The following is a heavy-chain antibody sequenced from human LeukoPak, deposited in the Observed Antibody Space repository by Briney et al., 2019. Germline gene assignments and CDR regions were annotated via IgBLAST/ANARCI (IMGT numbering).Heavy chain of an antibody. CDR2: IKPDGSEK. CDR1: GFTFSNTH. D-gene: IGHD6-6*01. V-gene: IGHV3-7*01. Sequence: GGSQRLSCTASGFTFSNTHMHWVRQAPGKGLEWVANIKPDGSEKYYVDSLKGRFTISRDNAKNSLYLQMNSLRVEDTAVYYCARGGNSSWDYWGQGALVTVSS. J-gene: IGHJ4*02. CDR3: ARGGNSSWDY.